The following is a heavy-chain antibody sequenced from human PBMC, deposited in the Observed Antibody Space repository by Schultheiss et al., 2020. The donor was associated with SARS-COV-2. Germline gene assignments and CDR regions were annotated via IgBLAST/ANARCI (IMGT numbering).Heavy chain of an antibody. CDR3: ARYCSGGSCYAWDAFDI. D-gene: IGHD2-15*01. Sequence: TLSLTCAVSGGSISSSNWWSWVRQPPGKGLEWIGEIYHSGSTNYNPSLKSRVTISVDTSKNQFSLKLSSVTAADTAVYYCARYCSGGSCYAWDAFDIWGQGTMVTVSS. V-gene: IGHV4-4*02. CDR1: GGSISSSNW. CDR2: IYHSGST. J-gene: IGHJ3*02.